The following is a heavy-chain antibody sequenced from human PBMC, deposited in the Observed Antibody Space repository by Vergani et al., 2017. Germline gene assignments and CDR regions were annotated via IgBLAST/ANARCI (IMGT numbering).Heavy chain of an antibody. CDR2: IYYSGST. J-gene: IGHJ4*02. V-gene: IGHV4-39*07. CDR1: GGSISSSSYY. D-gene: IGHD1-26*01. Sequence: QLQLQESGPGLVKPSETLSLTCTVSGGSISSSSYYWGWIRQPPGKGLEWIGSIYYSGSTYYNPSLKSRVTMSVDTSKNQFSLKLSSVTAADTAVYYCARDLGLGATYDYWGQGTLVTVSS. CDR3: ARDLGLGATYDY.